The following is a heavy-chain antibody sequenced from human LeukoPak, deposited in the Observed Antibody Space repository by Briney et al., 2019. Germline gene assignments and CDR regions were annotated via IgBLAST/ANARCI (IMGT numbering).Heavy chain of an antibody. CDR1: GYTFTGYY. J-gene: IGHJ6*03. CDR3: AIDSCDSSVGYYYMDV. CDR2: INPNSGGT. V-gene: IGHV1-2*06. Sequence: GASVKVSCKASGYTFTGYYMHWVRQAPGQGLEWMGRINPNSGGTNYAQKFQGRVTMTRDTSISTAYMELSRLRSDDTAVYYCAIDSCDSSVGYYYMDVWGKGTTVTVSS. D-gene: IGHD3-22*01.